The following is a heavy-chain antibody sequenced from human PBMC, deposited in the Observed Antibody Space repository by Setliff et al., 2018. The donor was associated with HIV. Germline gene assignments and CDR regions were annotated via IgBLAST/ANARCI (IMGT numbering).Heavy chain of an antibody. Sequence: SETLSLTCTVSGGSISSHYWSWIRQPPGKGLEWIGSIYYSGSTNYNPSLKSRVTISVDTSKNQFSLKLSSVTAADTAVYYCARDHHYYDSSGYYWRDYWGQGTLVTAPQ. CDR1: GGSISSHY. CDR3: ARDHHYYDSSGYYWRDY. V-gene: IGHV4-59*11. J-gene: IGHJ4*02. D-gene: IGHD3-22*01. CDR2: IYYSGST.